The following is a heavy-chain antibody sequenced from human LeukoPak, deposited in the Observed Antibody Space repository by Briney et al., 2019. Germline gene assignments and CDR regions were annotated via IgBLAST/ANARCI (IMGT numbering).Heavy chain of an antibody. Sequence: ASVKLSCKASGYTFTSYGMRWVRQAPGQGLEWMGWISAYNGNTNYAQKLQGRVNMNTDTSTSTAYMELRSLRSDDTAVYYCARPRVYNWNDNYYFGMDVWGKGTTVTVSS. CDR2: ISAYNGNT. D-gene: IGHD1-1*01. CDR1: GYTFTSYG. J-gene: IGHJ6*04. V-gene: IGHV1-18*04. CDR3: ARPRVYNWNDNYYFGMDV.